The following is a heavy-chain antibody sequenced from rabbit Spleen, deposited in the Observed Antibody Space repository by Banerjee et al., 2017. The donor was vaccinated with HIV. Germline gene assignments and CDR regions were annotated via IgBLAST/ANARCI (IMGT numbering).Heavy chain of an antibody. V-gene: IGHV1S40*01. D-gene: IGHD2-1*01. Sequence: QSLEESGGDLVKPGASLTLTCTASGFSFSPNYYMCWVRQAPGKGLEWIACIDGGSSGATGYASWAKGRFTISKTSSTTVTLEMTSLTAADTATYFCARGSAAMTLVITGYYLNLWGPGTLVTVS. CDR3: ARGSAAMTLVITGYYLNL. J-gene: IGHJ4*01. CDR2: IDGGSSGAT. CDR1: GFSFSPNYY.